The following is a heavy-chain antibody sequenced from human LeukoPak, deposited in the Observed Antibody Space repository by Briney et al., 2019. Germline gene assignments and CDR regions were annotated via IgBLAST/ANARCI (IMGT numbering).Heavy chain of an antibody. D-gene: IGHD1-1*01. J-gene: IGHJ4*02. CDR1: GGSISSSY. V-gene: IGHV4-59*01. Sequence: PSETLSLTCTVPGGSISSSYWTCMRQPPGKGLEWIGYISYSGNTNYNPSLKSRVTISVDTSKNQFSLKLRSVTAADTAVYYCAREPPRYTGPESDYFDHWGQGTLVTVSS. CDR3: AREPPRYTGPESDYFDH. CDR2: ISYSGNT.